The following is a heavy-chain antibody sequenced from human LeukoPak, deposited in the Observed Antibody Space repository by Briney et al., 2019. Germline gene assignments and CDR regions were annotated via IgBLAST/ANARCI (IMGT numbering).Heavy chain of an antibody. V-gene: IGHV4-34*01. CDR1: GGSFSGYY. Sequence: SETLSLTCAVYGGSFSGYYWSWIRQPPGKGLEWIGEINHSGSTNYNPSLKSRVTISVDTSKNQFSLKLNSVTAADTAVYYCARDRGSYRFDYWGQGTLVTVSS. D-gene: IGHD1-26*01. CDR2: INHSGST. CDR3: ARDRGSYRFDY. J-gene: IGHJ4*02.